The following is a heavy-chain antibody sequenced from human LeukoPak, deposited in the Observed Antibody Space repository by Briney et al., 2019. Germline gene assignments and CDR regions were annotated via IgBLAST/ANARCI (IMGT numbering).Heavy chain of an antibody. J-gene: IGHJ4*02. Sequence: GGSLRLSCAASGFTFSSYAMSWVRQAPGKGLEWVSAISGSGGSTYYAGSVKGRFTISRDNSKNTLYLQMNSLRAEDTAVYYCAGRRGSSRPPDDYWGQGTLVTVSS. CDR3: AGRRGSSRPPDDY. V-gene: IGHV3-23*01. CDR1: GFTFSSYA. CDR2: ISGSGGST. D-gene: IGHD2-2*01.